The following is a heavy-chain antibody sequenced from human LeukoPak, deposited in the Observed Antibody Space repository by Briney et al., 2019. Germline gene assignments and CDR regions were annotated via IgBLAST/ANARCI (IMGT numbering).Heavy chain of an antibody. D-gene: IGHD4-17*01. Sequence: GESLKISCKGSGYSFTNYWIGWVRQVPGKGLEWMGIIYPGDSDTRYSPSFQGQVTISAGKSISTAYLQWSSLKASDTAMYYCARHGLRAYSNWFDPWGQGTLVTVSS. V-gene: IGHV5-51*01. CDR1: GYSFTNYW. CDR3: ARHGLRAYSNWFDP. J-gene: IGHJ5*02. CDR2: IYPGDSDT.